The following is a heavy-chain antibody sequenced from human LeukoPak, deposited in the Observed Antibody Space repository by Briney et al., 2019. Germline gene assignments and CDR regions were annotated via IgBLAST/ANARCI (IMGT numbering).Heavy chain of an antibody. Sequence: SETLSLTCTVSGGSISSYYWSWIRQPPGKGLEWIGRIYTSGSTNYNPSLKSRVTISVDTSKNQFSLKLSSVTAADTAVYYCARELGIVDAFDIWGQGTMVTVSS. J-gene: IGHJ3*02. CDR3: ARELGIVDAFDI. D-gene: IGHD7-27*01. CDR1: GGSISSYY. CDR2: IYTSGST. V-gene: IGHV4-4*08.